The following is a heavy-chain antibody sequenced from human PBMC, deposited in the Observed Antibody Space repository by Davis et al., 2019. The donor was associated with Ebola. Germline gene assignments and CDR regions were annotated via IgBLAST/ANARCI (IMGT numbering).Heavy chain of an antibody. Sequence: ASVKVSCQASGYTFTSYYMHWVRQAPGQGLEWLGIINPSGGSTSYAQKFQGRVTMTRDTSTSTVYMELSSLRSEDTAVYYCARAQFPTTSDHWGQGTLVTVSS. CDR1: GYTFTSYY. J-gene: IGHJ4*02. V-gene: IGHV1-46*01. CDR3: ARAQFPTTSDH. CDR2: INPSGGST. D-gene: IGHD1-1*01.